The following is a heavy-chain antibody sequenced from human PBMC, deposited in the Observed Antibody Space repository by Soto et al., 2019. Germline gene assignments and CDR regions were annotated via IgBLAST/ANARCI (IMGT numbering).Heavy chain of an antibody. J-gene: IGHJ3*02. V-gene: IGHV1-2*02. D-gene: IGHD3-3*01. Sequence: QLHLVQSGAVVKKPGASVTVSCSASGYPVTAYYMHWVRQAPGRGLEWMGGINPATGAAKYTQTFQGRVTRTGATAPSPGFMELSGPTSEDTAVFYCARGGGVGVAGSAAFDMWGQGTLVTVSS. CDR3: ARGGGVGVAGSAAFDM. CDR1: GYPVTAYY. CDR2: INPATGAA.